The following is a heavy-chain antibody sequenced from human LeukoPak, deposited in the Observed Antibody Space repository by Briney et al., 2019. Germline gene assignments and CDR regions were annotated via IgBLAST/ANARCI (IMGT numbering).Heavy chain of an antibody. CDR2: ISAYNGNT. J-gene: IGHJ4*02. CDR3: ARYNYGSGSL. V-gene: IGHV1-18*01. CDR1: GGTFSSYA. Sequence: ASVKVSCKASGGTFSSYAISWVRQAPGQGLEWMGWISAYNGNTNYAQKLQGRVTMTTDTSTSTAYMELRSLRSDDTAVYYCARYNYGSGSLWGQGTLVTVSS. D-gene: IGHD3-10*01.